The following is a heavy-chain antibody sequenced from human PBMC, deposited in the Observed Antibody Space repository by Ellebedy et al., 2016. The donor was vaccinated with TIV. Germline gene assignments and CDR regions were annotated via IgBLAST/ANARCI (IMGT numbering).Heavy chain of an antibody. D-gene: IGHD6-13*01. J-gene: IGHJ4*02. CDR2: ISYTGTTT. CDR1: GFTFSNFG. CDR3: AKEPNTNSSTWYWGN. V-gene: IGHV3-30*18. Sequence: GESLKISCAASGFTFSNFGMHWVRQAPDKGLEWVAVISYTGTTTYYGDSVKGRFTLSRDNSKNTPDLQMNSLRVEDTAIYYCAKEPNTNSSTWYWGNWGQGTLVTVSS.